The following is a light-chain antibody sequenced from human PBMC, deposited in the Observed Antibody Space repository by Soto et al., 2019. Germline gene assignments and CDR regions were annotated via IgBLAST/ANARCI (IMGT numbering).Light chain of an antibody. CDR3: QKYDSAPWT. CDR2: AAS. CDR1: QGISNY. Sequence: DIQMTQSPSSLSASVRDRVTITCRASQGISNYLAWYQEKPGKVPKLLIYAASTLQSGIPSRFSGSGSATDFTLTISSLQPEDVATYYCQKYDSAPWTFGQGTKVEIK. V-gene: IGKV1-27*01. J-gene: IGKJ1*01.